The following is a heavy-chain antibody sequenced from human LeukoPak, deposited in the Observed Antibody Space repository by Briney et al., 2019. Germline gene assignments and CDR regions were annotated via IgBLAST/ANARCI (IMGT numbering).Heavy chain of an antibody. CDR1: GYTFTGYY. J-gene: IGHJ5*02. CDR3: ARGRYCSDGNCYANYFDP. V-gene: IGHV1-2*02. CDR2: INPNSGGT. Sequence: GASVKVSCRGSGYTFTGYYIHWVRQAPGQGLEWMGWINPNSGGTDYAQKSQGRVTVTRDTSISTAYVELSSLRSDDTAVYYCARGRYCSDGNCYANYFDPWGQGTLVTVSS. D-gene: IGHD2-15*01.